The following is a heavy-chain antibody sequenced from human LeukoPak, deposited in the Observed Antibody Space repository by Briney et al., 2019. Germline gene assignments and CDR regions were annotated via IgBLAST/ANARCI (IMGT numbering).Heavy chain of an antibody. Sequence: TGGSLRLSCAASAFTFSNYAVSWVRQAPGKGLEWVSAVSATGGSSYYADSMKGRFTISRDNSKSTLFLQMDSLRAEDTAVYYCARACSGGGCYLAAFDIWGQGTMVTVSS. V-gene: IGHV3-23*01. CDR3: ARACSGGGCYLAAFDI. CDR2: VSATGGSS. D-gene: IGHD2-15*01. J-gene: IGHJ3*02. CDR1: AFTFSNYA.